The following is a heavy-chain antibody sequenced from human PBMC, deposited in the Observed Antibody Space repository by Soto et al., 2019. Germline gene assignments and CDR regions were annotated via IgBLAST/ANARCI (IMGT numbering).Heavy chain of an antibody. V-gene: IGHV3-23*01. CDR1: GFTFSSYA. CDR2: ISGSGGST. J-gene: IGHJ3*02. D-gene: IGHD3-22*01. Sequence: EVQLLESGGGLVQPGGSLRLSCAASGFTFSSYAMSWVRQAPGKGLEWVSAISGSGGSTYYADSVKGRFTISRDNSKNTLYLQMNSLRAEDTAVYYCAKDLGEITMIVVVMGNAFDIWCQGTMVTVSS. CDR3: AKDLGEITMIVVVMGNAFDI.